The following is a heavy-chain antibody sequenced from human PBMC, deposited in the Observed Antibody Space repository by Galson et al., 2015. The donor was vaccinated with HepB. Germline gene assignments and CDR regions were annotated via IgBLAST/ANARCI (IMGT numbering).Heavy chain of an antibody. CDR2: LAYNGVTK. D-gene: IGHD4/OR15-4a*01. Sequence: SLRLSCAAYGFTLKNHSMHWVRQAPGNGLEWISMLAYNGVTKYFADSLKVRFTISRDNSKNILYLLMNSLRTEDTAVYYCARGTTDSDFGYYYHLDVWGPGTTVTVSS. J-gene: IGHJ6*02. CDR3: ARGTTDSDFGYYYHLDV. V-gene: IGHV3-30-3*01. CDR1: GFTLKNHS.